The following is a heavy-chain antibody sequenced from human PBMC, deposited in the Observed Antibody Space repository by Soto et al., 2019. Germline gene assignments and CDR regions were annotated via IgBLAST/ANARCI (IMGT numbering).Heavy chain of an antibody. CDR3: ARISVASRYMDV. D-gene: IGHD5-12*01. V-gene: IGHV4-39*01. CDR2: FYYSGST. Sequence: SETLSLTCTVSGGSISSSSYYWGWIRQSPGKGLEWIGSFYYSGSTYYSPSLKSRVTISGDTSKKQISLRLSSVTAADTAVYYCARISVASRYMDVWGKGSTVTAP. CDR1: GGSISSSSYY. J-gene: IGHJ6*03.